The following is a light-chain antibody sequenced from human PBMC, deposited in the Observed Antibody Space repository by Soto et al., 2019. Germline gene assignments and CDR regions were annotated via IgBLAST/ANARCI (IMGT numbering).Light chain of an antibody. Sequence: QPASVSGSPGQSITISCTGTSSDVGSYNLVSWYQQHPGKAPKFMIYEGTKRPSGVSNRFSGSKSGNTASLTISGLQAEDEADYYCCSYAGSSTVIFGGGTKLTVL. CDR3: CSYAGSSTVI. CDR2: EGT. V-gene: IGLV2-23*01. CDR1: SSDVGSYNL. J-gene: IGLJ2*01.